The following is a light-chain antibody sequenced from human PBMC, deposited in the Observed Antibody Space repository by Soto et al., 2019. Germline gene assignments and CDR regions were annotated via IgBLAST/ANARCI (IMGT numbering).Light chain of an antibody. V-gene: IGKV1-5*03. CDR2: KAS. J-gene: IGKJ1*01. Sequence: DIQMTQSPSTLSASVGYRFTITCRASQSISSWLAWYQQKPGKAPKLLIYKASSLESGVPSSFSGSGSGTEFTLTISTLQPDDFATYYCQQYMSYSFGQGTKVDIK. CDR3: QQYMSYS. CDR1: QSISSW.